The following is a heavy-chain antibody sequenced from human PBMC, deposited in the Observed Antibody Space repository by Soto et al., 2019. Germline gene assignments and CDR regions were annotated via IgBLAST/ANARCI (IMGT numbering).Heavy chain of an antibody. CDR1: GYTFTSYG. J-gene: IGHJ5*02. D-gene: IGHD2-8*01. CDR3: ARGVLTVNYEHKWYGP. V-gene: IGHV1-18*01. Sequence: GDSVKVSCKASGYTFTSYGISWVRQAPGQGLEWMGWISAYNGNTNYAQKFQGRVTMTTNTSISTAYMELSSLISEDTAVYYCARGVLTVNYEHKWYGPWGQGTLVTVSS. CDR2: ISAYNGNT.